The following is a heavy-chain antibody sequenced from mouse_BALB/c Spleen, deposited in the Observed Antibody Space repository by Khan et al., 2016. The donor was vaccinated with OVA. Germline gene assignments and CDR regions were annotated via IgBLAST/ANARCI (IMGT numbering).Heavy chain of an antibody. V-gene: IGHV2-5-1*01. D-gene: IGHD2-4*01. J-gene: IGHJ3*01. CDR3: AKDRDYDAWFAY. CDR2: IWRGGRT. CDR1: GFSLTSYG. Sequence: QVQLQQSGPSLVQPSQSLSITCTVSGFSLTSYGVHWVRQSPGKGLEWLGVIWRGGRTDYNAAFLSRLSITKDNSKCQGFFKMNSLQADDTAIYYCAKDRDYDAWFAYWGQGTLVTVSA.